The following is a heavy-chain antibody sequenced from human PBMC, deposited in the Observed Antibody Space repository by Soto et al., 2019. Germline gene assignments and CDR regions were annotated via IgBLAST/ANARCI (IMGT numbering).Heavy chain of an antibody. V-gene: IGHV4-34*01. J-gene: IGHJ4*02. CDR1: GGSFSGYY. D-gene: IGHD2-21*01. CDR2: INHSGNT. CDR3: ASGHFMWWCLLFRYFDY. Sequence: SETLSLTCAVYGGSFSGYYWSWIRQPPGKGLERIGEINHSGNTNYNPSLKSRITITIYTSKYQFSLKLSSVTAADTAVYYCASGHFMWWCLLFRYFDYWGQGTLVTFSS.